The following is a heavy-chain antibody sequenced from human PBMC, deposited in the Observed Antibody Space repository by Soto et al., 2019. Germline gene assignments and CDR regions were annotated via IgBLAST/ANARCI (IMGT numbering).Heavy chain of an antibody. D-gene: IGHD3-9*01. CDR1: GFTFSNYN. CDR2: ISSSSSYI. CDR3: ARFGIGLRYFDWQPNYFDY. Sequence: GGSLRLSCAASGFTFSNYNMNWVRQAPGKGLEWVSSISSSSSYIYYADSVKGRFTISRDNAKNALYLQMNSLRAEDTAVYYCARFGIGLRYFDWQPNYFDYWGQGTLVTVSS. V-gene: IGHV3-21*01. J-gene: IGHJ4*02.